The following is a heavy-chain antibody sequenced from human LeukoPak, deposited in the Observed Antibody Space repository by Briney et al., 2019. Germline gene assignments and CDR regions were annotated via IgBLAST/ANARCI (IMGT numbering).Heavy chain of an antibody. CDR2: ISSGGGANR. CDR1: GFTFSSYE. D-gene: IGHD2/OR15-2a*01. Sequence: GGSLTLSCAASGFTFSSYEMNWVRQAPGKGLEWVSYISSGGGANRFYSESVKGRFTISRHNAKNSLYLHMNSLRAEDTGVYYCARIGTTTRGPAGLDVWGQGTTVTVSS. CDR3: ARIGTTTRGPAGLDV. V-gene: IGHV3-48*03. J-gene: IGHJ6*02.